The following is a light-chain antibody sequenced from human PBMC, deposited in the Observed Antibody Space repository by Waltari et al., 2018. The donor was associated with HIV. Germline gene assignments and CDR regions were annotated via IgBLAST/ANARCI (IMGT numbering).Light chain of an antibody. CDR2: EHG. V-gene: IGLV1-51*01. Sequence: QSVLTQPPSVSAAPGQKVTISCPGSSSNIATNFVSWYQQLPGTAPRLLIVEHGKRPSGIPDRFAGSTSGTSATLGIAGLQPGDEADYYCGTWDNRLSVVVFGGGTKLTVL. J-gene: IGLJ2*01. CDR1: SSNIATNF. CDR3: GTWDNRLSVVV.